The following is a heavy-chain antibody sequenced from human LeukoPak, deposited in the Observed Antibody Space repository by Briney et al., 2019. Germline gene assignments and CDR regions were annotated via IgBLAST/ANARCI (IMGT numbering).Heavy chain of an antibody. CDR2: INHSGST. Sequence: SGTLSLTCAVSGGSISSSNWWSWVRQPPGKGLEWIGEINHSGSTNYNPSLKSRVTISVDTSKNQFSLKLSSVTAADTAVYYCARRVNCSSTSCRATKLDYWGQGTLVTVSS. V-gene: IGHV4-4*02. J-gene: IGHJ4*02. CDR1: GGSISSSNW. D-gene: IGHD2-2*01. CDR3: ARRVNCSSTSCRATKLDY.